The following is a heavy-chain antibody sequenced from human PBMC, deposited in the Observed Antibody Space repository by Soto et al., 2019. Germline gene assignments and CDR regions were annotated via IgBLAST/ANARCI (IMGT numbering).Heavy chain of an antibody. V-gene: IGHV4-34*01. J-gene: IGHJ4*02. D-gene: IGHD2-8*02. Sequence: SEALSVTCAVYGGSFSGYSWTWIRQPPGTGLEWIGEINHTGSTNYNPSLKSRVTISVDTSKNQFSLKLTSVTAADTAVYYCARDKITGLFDYWGQGTLVTVSS. CDR2: INHTGST. CDR3: ARDKITGLFDY. CDR1: GGSFSGYS.